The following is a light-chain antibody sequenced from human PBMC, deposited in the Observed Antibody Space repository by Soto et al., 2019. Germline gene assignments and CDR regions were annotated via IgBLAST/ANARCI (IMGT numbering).Light chain of an antibody. J-gene: IGKJ1*01. CDR1: QSVSGRY. CDR3: QQYNTWPPVWT. V-gene: IGKV3-20*01. CDR2: AAS. Sequence: MVLTQSPGTRALSTGERAGVSWGARQSVSGRYLAWYQRKPCQAPRLLVYAASSRATGIPDRFSGSRSATEFTRTISRLQSEEFAVYYCQQYNTWPPVWTFGQGTKV.